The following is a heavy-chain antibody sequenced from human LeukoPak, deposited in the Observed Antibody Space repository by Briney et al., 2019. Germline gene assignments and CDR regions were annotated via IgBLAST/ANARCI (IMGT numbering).Heavy chain of an antibody. Sequence: SVKVSCKASGGTFSSYTISWVRQAPGQGLEWMGRIIPILGEPDYAQKFQGRVTITADMSTSTAYMELSSLRSEDTAVYYCARKGGLGTYGIFDYWGQGTLVAVSS. CDR3: ARKGGLGTYGIFDY. CDR1: GGTFSSYT. V-gene: IGHV1-69*02. J-gene: IGHJ4*02. D-gene: IGHD3-10*01. CDR2: IIPILGEP.